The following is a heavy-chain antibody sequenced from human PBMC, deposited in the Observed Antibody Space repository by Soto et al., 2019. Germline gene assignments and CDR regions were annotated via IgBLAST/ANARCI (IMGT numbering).Heavy chain of an antibody. CDR3: ARSPLAAAGTFDY. D-gene: IGHD6-13*01. CDR2: ISSSSSYI. CDR1: GFTFSSYS. Sequence: GGSLRLSCAASGFTFSSYSMNWVRQAPGKGLEWVSSISSSSSYIYYADSVKGRFTISRDNAKNSLYLQMNSLRAEDTAVYYCARSPLAAAGTFDYWGQGTLVTVSS. V-gene: IGHV3-21*01. J-gene: IGHJ4*02.